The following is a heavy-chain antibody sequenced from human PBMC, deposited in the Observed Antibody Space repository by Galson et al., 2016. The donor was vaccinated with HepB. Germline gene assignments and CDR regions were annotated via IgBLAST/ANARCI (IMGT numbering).Heavy chain of an antibody. D-gene: IGHD6-13*01. CDR1: GFTFSNYW. J-gene: IGHJ4*02. CDR2: LTQDGSHM. V-gene: IGHV3-7*02. Sequence: SLRLSCAASGFTFSNYWMIWVRQAPGKGPEWVADLTQDGSHMSYVDSVRGRFTISRDNTKNSLYLQMHSLRVEDTAVYYCATNSRHSVDCRGQGTLVTVSS. CDR3: ATNSRHSVDC.